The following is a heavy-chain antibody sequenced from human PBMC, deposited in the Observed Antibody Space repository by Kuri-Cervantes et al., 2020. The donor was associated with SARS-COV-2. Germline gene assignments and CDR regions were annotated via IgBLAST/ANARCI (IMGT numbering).Heavy chain of an antibody. CDR3: ARQGGYYGMDV. Sequence: GSLRLSCSVSGGSISSRSYYWGWIRQPPGKGLEWIGSINYSGSTNYNPTLKSRVTISVDTSTNQFFLNLTSVTAADTAVYYCARQGGYYGMDVWGQGTTVTVSS. J-gene: IGHJ6*02. CDR2: INYSGST. CDR1: GGSISSRSYY. D-gene: IGHD3-22*01. V-gene: IGHV4-39*01.